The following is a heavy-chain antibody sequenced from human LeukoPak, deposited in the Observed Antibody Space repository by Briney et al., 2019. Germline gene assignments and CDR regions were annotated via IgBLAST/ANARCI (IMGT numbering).Heavy chain of an antibody. CDR1: GFTFSSYS. CDR3: AKGHHPPSMIVVVITTFDY. Sequence: GGSLRLSCAASGFTFSSYSMNWVRQAPGKGLEWVSSISSSSSYIYYADSVKGRFTISRDNAKNSLYLQMNSLRAEDTAVYYCAKGHHPPSMIVVVITTFDYWGQGTLVTVSS. V-gene: IGHV3-21*04. CDR2: ISSSSSYI. J-gene: IGHJ4*02. D-gene: IGHD3-22*01.